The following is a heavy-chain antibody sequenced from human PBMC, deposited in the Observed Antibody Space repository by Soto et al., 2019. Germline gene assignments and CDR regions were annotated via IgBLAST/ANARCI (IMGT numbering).Heavy chain of an antibody. CDR2: IIPYYNTL. CDR3: ASGASRWYPYFFDS. CDR1: EGTFNSYA. D-gene: IGHD6-13*01. V-gene: IGHV1-69*01. J-gene: IGHJ4*02. Sequence: QAQVVQSGAEVRKPGSSVKLSCKASEGTFNSYAIAWVRQAPGQGLEWMGGIIPYYNTLNYAQKFQDRVTITADDTTNTVYMELSSLRSDDTAVYFCASGASRWYPYFFDSWAQGTLVTVSS.